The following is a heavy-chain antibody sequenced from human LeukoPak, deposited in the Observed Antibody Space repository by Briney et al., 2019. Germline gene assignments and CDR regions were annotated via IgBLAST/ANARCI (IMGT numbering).Heavy chain of an antibody. Sequence: PGGTLRLSCAVSGFTFSSYGMSWVRQAPGKGLEWVSGVSGSGGTTYYADSVKGRFTISRDNSKNTLYLQMNSLRAEDTAVYYCAKDRGIAAAGTFIDYWGQGTLVTVSS. D-gene: IGHD6-13*01. CDR1: GFTFSSYG. V-gene: IGHV3-23*01. CDR3: AKDRGIAAAGTFIDY. J-gene: IGHJ4*02. CDR2: VSGSGGTT.